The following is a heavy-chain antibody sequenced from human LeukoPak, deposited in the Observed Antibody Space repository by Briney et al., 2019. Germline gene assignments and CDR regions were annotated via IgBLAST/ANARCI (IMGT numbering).Heavy chain of an antibody. D-gene: IGHD2-15*01. Sequence: GGSLRLSCAASGFTFSSYGMHWVRQAPGKGLEWVAVISYDGSNKYYADSVKGRFTISRDNSKNTLYLQMNSLGAEDTAVYYCAKGEDLRVVAATPIDYWGQGTLVTVSS. V-gene: IGHV3-30*18. CDR3: AKGEDLRVVAATPIDY. CDR2: ISYDGSNK. J-gene: IGHJ4*02. CDR1: GFTFSSYG.